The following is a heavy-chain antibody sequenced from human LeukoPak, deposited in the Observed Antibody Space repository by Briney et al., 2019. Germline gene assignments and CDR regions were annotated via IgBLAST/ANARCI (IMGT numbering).Heavy chain of an antibody. CDR2: IPDSGCT. D-gene: IGHD6-13*01. CDR1: GGSISSYY. J-gene: IGHJ4*02. CDR3: ARLSNSWYRYVDY. Sequence: SETLSLTCTVSGGSISSYYWSWIRQPPGKGLEWIGYIPDSGCTNYNPSLKSRVTISVDTSKNQFSLRLSSVTAADTAMYFCARLSNSWYRYVDYWGQGILVTVSS. V-gene: IGHV4-59*08.